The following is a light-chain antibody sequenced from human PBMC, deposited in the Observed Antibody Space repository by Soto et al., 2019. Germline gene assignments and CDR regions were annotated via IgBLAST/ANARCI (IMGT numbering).Light chain of an antibody. V-gene: IGKV1-27*01. Sequence: DIQMTQSPSSLSASVGDRVTITCRASQGISNYLARYQQKPGKVPKLLIYAASTLQSGVPSRFSGSGSGKDFTLTIVSLKPEDVATYYCQKYNRAPPTFGRGTKVDIK. CDR3: QKYNRAPPT. CDR1: QGISNY. J-gene: IGKJ4*01. CDR2: AAS.